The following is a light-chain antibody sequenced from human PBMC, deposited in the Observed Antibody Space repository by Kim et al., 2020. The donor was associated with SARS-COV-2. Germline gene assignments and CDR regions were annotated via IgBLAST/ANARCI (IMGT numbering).Light chain of an antibody. CDR2: SKN. Sequence: ALGQIVRITCQGDSLRSYYATWYQQKPGQAPVLVIYSKNNRPSGIPDRFSGSSSGNTASLTITGAQAEDEADYYCNSRDSSGDHYVFGTGTKVTVL. CDR3: NSRDSSGDHYV. V-gene: IGLV3-19*01. J-gene: IGLJ1*01. CDR1: SLRSYY.